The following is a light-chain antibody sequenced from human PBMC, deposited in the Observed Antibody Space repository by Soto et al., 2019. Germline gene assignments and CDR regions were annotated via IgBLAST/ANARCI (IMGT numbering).Light chain of an antibody. CDR1: QHVLNNY. Sequence: EIVLTQSPGTLSLSPGESATLSCRASQHVLNNYLTWYQRKPGQAPRRLIFGASISATGIPDRFSGSGSGTDFSLAISRLETEGFAVYYCQQYGSSPATCGQGTKVEIK. J-gene: IGKJ1*01. CDR2: GAS. V-gene: IGKV3-20*01. CDR3: QQYGSSPAT.